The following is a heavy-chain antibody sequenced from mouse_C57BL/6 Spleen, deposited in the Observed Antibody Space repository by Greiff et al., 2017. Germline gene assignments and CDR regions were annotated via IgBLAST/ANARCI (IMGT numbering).Heavy chain of an antibody. CDR1: GYSFPGYY. J-gene: IGHJ4*01. V-gene: IGHV1-43*01. Sequence: EVPLQQSGPELVKPGASVKISCKASGYSFPGYYMHWVKQSSEKSLEWIGEINPSTGGTSYNQKFKGKATLTVDKSSSTAYMQLKSLTSEDSAVYYCARQSAMDYWGQGTSVTVSS. CDR3: ARQSAMDY. CDR2: INPSTGGT.